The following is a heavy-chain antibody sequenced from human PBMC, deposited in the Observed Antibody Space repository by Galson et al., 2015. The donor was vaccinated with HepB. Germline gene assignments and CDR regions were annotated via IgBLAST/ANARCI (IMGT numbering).Heavy chain of an antibody. J-gene: IGHJ6*02. CDR2: TYYRSKWYK. CDR1: XXSVSSNSAV. V-gene: IGHV6-1*01. CDR3: AYGVDV. Sequence: CAISXXSVSSNSAVWNWIRQSPSRGLEWLGRTYYRSKWYKDYALFVKSRITINADTSRNQISLQLNSMTPEDTAVYYCAYGVDVWGQGTTVTVSS.